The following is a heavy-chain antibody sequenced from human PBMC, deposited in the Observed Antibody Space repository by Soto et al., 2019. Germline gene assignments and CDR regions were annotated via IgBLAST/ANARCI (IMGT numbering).Heavy chain of an antibody. V-gene: IGHV2-5*02. CDR1: GFSLIDSGVA. CDR3: VHTYADHAGYYFDF. CDR2: VYWDDDK. J-gene: IGHJ4*02. Sequence: QITLKESGPTLVKPTQTLTLTCSTSGFSLIDSGVAVGWIRQPPGKALDWLALVYWDDDKRYSPSLRTRLTITRDTSKNLVVLTMTNIDPVDTATYYCVHTYADHAGYYFDFWGQGTLVTVSS.